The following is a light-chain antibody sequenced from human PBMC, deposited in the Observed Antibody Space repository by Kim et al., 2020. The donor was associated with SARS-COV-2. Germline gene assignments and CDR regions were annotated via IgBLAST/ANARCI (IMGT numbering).Light chain of an antibody. CDR2: DAS. CDR1: LDIRNY. J-gene: IGKJ2*01. V-gene: IGKV1-33*01. Sequence: STSVGDRVTITCQASLDIRNYLNWYQQKPRKAPKLLIYDASNLEAGVPSRFSGSGAGSHFTFTISSLQPEDIATYYCQQYDNPPFTFGQGTKLEI. CDR3: QQYDNPPFT.